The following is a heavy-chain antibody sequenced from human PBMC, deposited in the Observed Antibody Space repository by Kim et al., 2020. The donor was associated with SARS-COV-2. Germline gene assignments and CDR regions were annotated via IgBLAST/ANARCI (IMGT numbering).Heavy chain of an antibody. Sequence: GGSLRLSCAASGITSDLNAMHWVRQAPGKGLEWVSGMSWKSGPFNDADSVKGRFTNSRDNVRKSLYLQMNRLRPEDMTLYYCAKDNGNDCHSKHWRQGTLVTVSS. J-gene: IGHJ4*02. CDR2: MSWKSGPF. V-gene: IGHV3-9*02. D-gene: IGHD4-4*01. CDR3: AKDNGNDCHSKH. CDR1: GITSDLNA.